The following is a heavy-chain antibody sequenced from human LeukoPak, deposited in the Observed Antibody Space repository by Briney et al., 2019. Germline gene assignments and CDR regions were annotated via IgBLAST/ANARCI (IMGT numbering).Heavy chain of an antibody. CDR1: GFTFSTYA. V-gene: IGHV3-23*01. J-gene: IGHJ4*02. CDR2: ISGSGGGT. CDR3: AKEVPYDILTGPIDY. Sequence: TGGSLRLSCAASGFTFSTYAMSWVRQAPGKGLEWVSSISGSGGGTYYADSVKGRFTIFRDISKNTLFLQMNSLRAEDTAVYYCAKEVPYDILTGPIDYWGQGTLVTVSS. D-gene: IGHD3-9*01.